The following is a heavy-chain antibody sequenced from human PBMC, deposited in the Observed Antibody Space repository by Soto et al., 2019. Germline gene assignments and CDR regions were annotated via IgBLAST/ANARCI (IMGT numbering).Heavy chain of an antibody. D-gene: IGHD3-22*01. CDR3: ARAHDYDSSSYYLPGY. V-gene: IGHV1-18*04. CDR2: ISTYTGNT. J-gene: IGHJ4*02. CDR1: GYTFTSYG. Sequence: QVQLVQSGAEVKKPGASVKVSCKASGYTFTSYGISWVRQAPGEGLEWMGWISTYTGNTNYAQKLQGRVTMTTDTSTSTAYMALRSLRSHDTAVYYCARAHDYDSSSYYLPGYWGQGTLVTVSS.